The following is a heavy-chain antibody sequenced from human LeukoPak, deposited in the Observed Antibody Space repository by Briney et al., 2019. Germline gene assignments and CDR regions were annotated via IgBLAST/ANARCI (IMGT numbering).Heavy chain of an antibody. D-gene: IGHD3-22*01. CDR1: GFTFSNYA. J-gene: IGHJ4*02. V-gene: IGHV3-30*04. CDR2: ISYDGSKR. Sequence: GGSLRLSCAASGFTFSNYAMHWVRQAPGKGLEWMAVISYDGSKRYYADSVKGRFTISRDNSKNTLYLQMDSLRAEDTAVYYCATVQREYYYDSSGIMGNWGQGTLVTVSS. CDR3: ATVQREYYYDSSGIMGN.